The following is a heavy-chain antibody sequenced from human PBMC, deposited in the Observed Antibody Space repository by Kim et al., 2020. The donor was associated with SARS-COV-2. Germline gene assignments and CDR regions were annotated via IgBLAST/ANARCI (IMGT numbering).Heavy chain of an antibody. D-gene: IGHD3-22*01. CDR2: INHSGST. CDR3: ARGFNTMIVVVIKPYYYYGMDV. CDR1: GGSFSGYY. J-gene: IGHJ6*02. V-gene: IGHV4-34*01. Sequence: SETLSLTCAVYGGSFSGYYWSWIRQPPGKGLEWIGEINHSGSTNYNPSLKSRVTISVDTSKNQSSLKLSSVTAADTAVYYCARGFNTMIVVVIKPYYYYGMDVWGQGTPVTVSS.